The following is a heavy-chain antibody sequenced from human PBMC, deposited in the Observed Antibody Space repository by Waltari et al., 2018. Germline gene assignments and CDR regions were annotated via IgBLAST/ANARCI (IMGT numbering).Heavy chain of an antibody. Sequence: EVQLVASGGGLVQSGRSLGLSCAASGVNIDDYATHWVRQVPGKGLEWVSAITWNGDTIGYADSVRGRFTISRDNAKNSLILQMNSLRPEDTALYYCAKDMGYHVSYFGASDVWGQGTMVTVSS. CDR2: ITWNGDTI. V-gene: IGHV3-9*01. CDR1: GVNIDDYA. J-gene: IGHJ3*01. D-gene: IGHD3-10*01. CDR3: AKDMGYHVSYFGASDV.